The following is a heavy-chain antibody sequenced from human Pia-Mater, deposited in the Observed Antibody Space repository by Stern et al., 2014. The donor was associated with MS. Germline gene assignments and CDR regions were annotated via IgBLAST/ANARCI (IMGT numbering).Heavy chain of an antibody. J-gene: IGHJ4*02. CDR1: GDSFSTIE. D-gene: IGHD6-13*01. Sequence: QVQLLQPGAEVKKPGSSMKVSCQASGDSFSTIELSWVRQAPGQGLEWLGGISPLFGTTNYAQKVQGRVTIIADVSTSTVNMELVSLRLEDTAVYYCVRDQGGIAASWGQGTLVTVSS. CDR2: ISPLFGTT. CDR3: VRDQGGIAAS. V-gene: IGHV1-69*01.